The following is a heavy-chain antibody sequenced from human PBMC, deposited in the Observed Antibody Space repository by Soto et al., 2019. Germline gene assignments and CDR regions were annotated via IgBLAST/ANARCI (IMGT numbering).Heavy chain of an antibody. V-gene: IGHV3-53*02. CDR3: ARDRPGDEGDGFDI. CDR1: GLTVSSNY. CDR2: LYSGGST. Sequence: EVQLVETGGGLIQPGGSLRLSCAASGLTVSSNYMHWVRQAPGKGLEWVSVLYSGGSTHYAGSVKGRFIISRDNSKNTLYLQMNSLRVEDTAVYYCARDRPGDEGDGFDIWGHGTMVTVSS. J-gene: IGHJ3*02. D-gene: IGHD3-10*01.